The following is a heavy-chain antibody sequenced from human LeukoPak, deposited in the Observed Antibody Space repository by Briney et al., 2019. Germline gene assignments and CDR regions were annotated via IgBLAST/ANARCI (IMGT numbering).Heavy chain of an antibody. CDR2: IKQDGSEK. J-gene: IGHJ4*02. CDR1: GFTFSSYW. D-gene: IGHD5-18*01. V-gene: IGHV3-7*01. CDR3: ARVTYEGWIQLWSPRYPDY. Sequence: GGSLRLSCAASGFTFSSYWMSWVRQAPGKGLEWVANIKQDGSEKYYVDSVKGRFTISRDNAKNSLYLQMNSLRAEDTAVYYCARVTYEGWIQLWSPRYPDYWGQGTLVTVSS.